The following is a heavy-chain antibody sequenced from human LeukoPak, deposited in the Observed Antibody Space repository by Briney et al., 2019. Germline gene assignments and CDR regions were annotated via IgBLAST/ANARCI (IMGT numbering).Heavy chain of an antibody. CDR3: AKDQGDY. Sequence: PGGSLRLSCAASGFTFSSYGMHWVRQAPGKGLEWVTVISYDGSNKYYADSVKGRFTISRDNSKNTLYLQMNSLRAEDTAVYYCAKDQGDYWGQGTLVTVSS. CDR1: GFTFSSYG. J-gene: IGHJ4*02. V-gene: IGHV3-30*18. CDR2: ISYDGSNK.